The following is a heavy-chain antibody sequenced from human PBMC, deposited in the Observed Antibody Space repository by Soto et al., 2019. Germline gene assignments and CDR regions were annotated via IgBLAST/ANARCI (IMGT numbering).Heavy chain of an antibody. Sequence: GGSLRLSCAASGFTFSGSAMHWVRQASGKGLEWVGRIRSKANSYATAYAASVKGRFTISRDDSKNTADLQMNSLKTEDTAVYYCTRESGVTTRSYYYYYMDVWGKGTTVTVSS. V-gene: IGHV3-73*01. CDR3: TRESGVTTRSYYYYYMDV. J-gene: IGHJ6*03. CDR1: GFTFSGSA. D-gene: IGHD4-4*01. CDR2: IRSKANSYAT.